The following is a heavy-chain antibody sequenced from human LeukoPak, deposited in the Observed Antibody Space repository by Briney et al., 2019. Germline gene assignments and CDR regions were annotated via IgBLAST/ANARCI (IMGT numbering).Heavy chain of an antibody. Sequence: PGGSLRLSCAASGFTFRSYGMHWVRQAPGKGLEWMAFVRDDGSTKYYADSVEGRFTISRDNSKSTLFLQMNSLRAEDTAVYFCAKTVSSSWGFFDSWGQGTLVTVSS. J-gene: IGHJ4*02. CDR3: AKTVSSSWGFFDS. CDR1: GFTFRSYG. V-gene: IGHV3-30*02. CDR2: VRDDGSTK. D-gene: IGHD6-6*01.